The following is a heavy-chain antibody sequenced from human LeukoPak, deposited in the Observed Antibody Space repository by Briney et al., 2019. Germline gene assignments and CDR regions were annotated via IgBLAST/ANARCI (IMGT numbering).Heavy chain of an antibody. CDR1: GITFGSYW. V-gene: IGHV3-7*05. D-gene: IGHD2-15*01. J-gene: IGHJ4*02. Sequence: PGGSLRLSCAASGITFGSYWMTGVRQAPGKGLECVANIKPDGSEKHYVDSVEGRFTISRDNAKNSLFPEMNPQGVEDTDVYYCARGRMLADGSYEYWGQGTLVTVSS. CDR2: IKPDGSEK. CDR3: ARGRMLADGSYEY.